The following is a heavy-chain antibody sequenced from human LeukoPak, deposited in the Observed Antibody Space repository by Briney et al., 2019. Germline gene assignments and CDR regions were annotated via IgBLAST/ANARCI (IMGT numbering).Heavy chain of an antibody. CDR3: AKDVGAASRKYFQY. CDR2: ISGSGATT. Sequence: GGSLRLSCAASGFTFSSYAMNWVRQAPGKGLEWVSGISGSGATTYYADSVKGRLTISRDNSKNTLYLQMNSLRAEDTAVYYCAKDVGAASRKYFQYWGQGTLVTVSS. CDR1: GFTFSSYA. V-gene: IGHV3-23*01. D-gene: IGHD6-25*01. J-gene: IGHJ1*01.